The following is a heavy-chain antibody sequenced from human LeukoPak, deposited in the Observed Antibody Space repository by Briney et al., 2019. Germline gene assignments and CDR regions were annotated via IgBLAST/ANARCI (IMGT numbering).Heavy chain of an antibody. Sequence: SETLSLTCTVSGYAISSGFFWGWIRQPPGKGLEWIGSIDHSGTTYYNPSLKSRVTISVDTSNNQFSLRLSSVTAADTAMYYCARVRDIVVVDHAFDIWGQGTMVTVSS. V-gene: IGHV4-38-2*02. CDR3: ARVRDIVVVDHAFDI. J-gene: IGHJ3*02. D-gene: IGHD2-21*01. CDR2: IDHSGTT. CDR1: GYAISSGFF.